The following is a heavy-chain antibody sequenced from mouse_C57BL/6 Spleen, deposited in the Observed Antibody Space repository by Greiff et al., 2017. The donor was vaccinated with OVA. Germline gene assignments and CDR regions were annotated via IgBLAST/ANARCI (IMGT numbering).Heavy chain of an antibody. CDR3: ARGGPSYYFDY. D-gene: IGHD3-3*01. CDR2: IDPSDSYT. V-gene: IGHV1-50*01. J-gene: IGHJ2*01. CDR1: GYTFTSYW. Sequence: QVQLQQPGAELVKPGASVKLSCKASGYTFTSYWMQWVKQRPGQGLEWIGEIDPSDSYTNYNQKFKGKATLTVDTSSSTAYMQLSSLTSEDSAVYYCARGGPSYYFDYWGKGTTLTVSS.